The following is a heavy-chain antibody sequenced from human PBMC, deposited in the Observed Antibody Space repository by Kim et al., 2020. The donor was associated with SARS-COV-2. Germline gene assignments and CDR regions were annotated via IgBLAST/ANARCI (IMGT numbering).Heavy chain of an antibody. V-gene: IGHV3-7*01. CDR1: GFTFSNFW. CDR2: INEDGSVF. J-gene: IGHJ4*02. D-gene: IGHD3-10*01. CDR3: ARPSRGGAYDDS. Sequence: GGSLRLSCTASGFTFSNFWMKWMRQAPGKGLEWVADINEDGSVFYYVGSVEGRFTVSRDNDKNSLYLQMNSLRAEDTAVYYCARPSRGGAYDDSWGQGTLVTVSS.